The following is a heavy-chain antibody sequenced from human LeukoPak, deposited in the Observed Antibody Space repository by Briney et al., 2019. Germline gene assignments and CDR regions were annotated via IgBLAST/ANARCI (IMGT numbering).Heavy chain of an antibody. Sequence: PGGSLRLSCAASGFTFKSYGMHWVRQAPGKGLEWVTFIPYDGRNKNYADSVRGRFTISRDNSKNTLYLQMNSLRGEDTAVYYCAKRGMTTIKEGFDYWGQGTLVTVSS. CDR3: AKRGMTTIKEGFDY. V-gene: IGHV3-30*02. J-gene: IGHJ4*02. CDR2: IPYDGRNK. CDR1: GFTFKSYG. D-gene: IGHD5-24*01.